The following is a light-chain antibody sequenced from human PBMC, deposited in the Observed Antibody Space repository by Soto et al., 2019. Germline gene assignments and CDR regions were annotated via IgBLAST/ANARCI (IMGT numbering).Light chain of an antibody. CDR2: DND. J-gene: IGLJ2*01. V-gene: IGLV1-51*01. CDR1: SSNIGNNY. Sequence: QSVLTQPPSVSAAPGQTVTITCSGSSSNIGNNYVFWYQQPQGPAPKLLIYDNDKRPSGIPDRYSGSKSSTSATLGITGLQTGDEDDYYCATWARSISVGVFGGGTQLTVL. CDR3: ATWARSISVGV.